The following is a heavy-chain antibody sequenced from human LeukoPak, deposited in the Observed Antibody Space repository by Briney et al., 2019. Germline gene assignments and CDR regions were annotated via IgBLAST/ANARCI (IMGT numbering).Heavy chain of an antibody. D-gene: IGHD6-13*01. Sequence: NPGESLKISCKGSGYSFTSYWIGWVRQMPGKGLEWMGIIYPGDSDTRYSPSFQGQVTISADKSISTAYLQWSSLKASDTAMYYCARLRKARIAAAGPSSGYYAPFDYWGQGTLVTVSS. CDR1: GYSFTSYW. CDR2: IYPGDSDT. J-gene: IGHJ4*02. CDR3: ARLRKARIAAAGPSSGYYAPFDY. V-gene: IGHV5-51*01.